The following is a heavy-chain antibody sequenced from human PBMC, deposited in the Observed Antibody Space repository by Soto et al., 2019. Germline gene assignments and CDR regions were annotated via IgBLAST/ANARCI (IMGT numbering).Heavy chain of an antibody. CDR2: IIPIFGTA. CDR1: GGTFSSYA. CDR3: ARLYCGGDCYSPYFYY. Sequence: QVQLVQSGAEEQKPGSSVKVSCKASGGTFSSYAISWVRQAPGQGLEWMGGIIPIFGTANYAQKFQGRVLITADESRSTAYMELSSRRSEDTAVYYCARLYCGGDCYSPYFYYWCQVTLVTVSS. D-gene: IGHD2-21*02. V-gene: IGHV1-69*01. J-gene: IGHJ4*02.